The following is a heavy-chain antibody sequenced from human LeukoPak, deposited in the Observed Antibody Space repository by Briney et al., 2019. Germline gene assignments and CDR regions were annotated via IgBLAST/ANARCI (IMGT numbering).Heavy chain of an antibody. Sequence: GGSLRLSCAASGFTFSSYGMHWVRQAPGKGLEWVAVISYDGSNKYYADSVKGRFTISRDNSKSTLYLQMNSLRAEDTAVYYCAKVGVATEYYYYYYGMDVWGKGTTVTVSS. CDR2: ISYDGSNK. J-gene: IGHJ6*04. D-gene: IGHD5-12*01. CDR3: AKVGVATEYYYYYYGMDV. CDR1: GFTFSSYG. V-gene: IGHV3-30*18.